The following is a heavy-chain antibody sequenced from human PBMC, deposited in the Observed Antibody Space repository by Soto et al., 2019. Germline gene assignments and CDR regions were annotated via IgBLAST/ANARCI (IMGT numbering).Heavy chain of an antibody. CDR1: GYTFTTYA. D-gene: IGHD2-2*01. Sequence: VKVSCKASGYTFTTYAMHWVRQAPGQRLEWMGWINAGNGNTKYSQKFQGRVTITRDTSASTAYMELSSLRSEDTAVYYCARDGKLSVVVVPAAVWGQGTLVTVSS. J-gene: IGHJ4*02. CDR2: INAGNGNT. CDR3: ARDGKLSVVVVPAAV. V-gene: IGHV1-3*01.